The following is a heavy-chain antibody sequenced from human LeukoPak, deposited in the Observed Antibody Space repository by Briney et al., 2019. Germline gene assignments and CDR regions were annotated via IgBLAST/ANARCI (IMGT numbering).Heavy chain of an antibody. Sequence: GGSLRLSCAASGFTFSSYGMYWVRQAPGKGLEWVAFIRYDGSNKYYADSVKGRFTISRDNAENSLYLQMNSLRAEDTAVYYCARVPGYYDSSGYRRGDVAFDIWGQGTMVTVSS. CDR3: ARVPGYYDSSGYRRGDVAFDI. J-gene: IGHJ3*02. V-gene: IGHV3-30*02. CDR2: IRYDGSNK. D-gene: IGHD3-22*01. CDR1: GFTFSSYG.